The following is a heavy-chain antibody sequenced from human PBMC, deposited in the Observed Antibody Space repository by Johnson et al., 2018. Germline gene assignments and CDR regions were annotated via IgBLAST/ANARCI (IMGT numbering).Heavy chain of an antibody. Sequence: VQLVQSGGGLVQPGRSLRLSCPVSGFTFGDYAMSWFRQAPGKGLEWVGFIRSKVYGGTTEYAASVKGRFTISRDDSKSIAYLKMNSLKTEDTAVYYCTRDGNVLTGRYFDYWGQGTLVTVAS. V-gene: IGHV3-49*03. D-gene: IGHD3-9*01. CDR1: GFTFGDYA. CDR2: IRSKVYGGTT. J-gene: IGHJ4*02. CDR3: TRDGNVLTGRYFDY.